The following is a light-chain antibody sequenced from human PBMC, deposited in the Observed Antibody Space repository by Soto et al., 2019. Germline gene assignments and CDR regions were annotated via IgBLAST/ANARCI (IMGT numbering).Light chain of an antibody. CDR1: QSVSSSY. Sequence: EIVLTQSPGTLSLSPGERATVSCRASQSVSSSYLAWYQQKAGQAPRLLIYGASNRATGIPDRFSGSGSGTDFILTISRLEPEDFAVYYCQHYGSSWTFGQGTKVDIK. CDR2: GAS. V-gene: IGKV3-20*01. J-gene: IGKJ1*01. CDR3: QHYGSSWT.